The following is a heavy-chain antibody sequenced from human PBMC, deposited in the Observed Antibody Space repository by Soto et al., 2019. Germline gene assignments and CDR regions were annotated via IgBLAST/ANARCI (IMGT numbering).Heavy chain of an antibody. CDR3: ASTNPHYYDNTGLEAFDI. CDR1: GFTVSSNY. Sequence: GGSLRLSCAASGFTVSSNYMSWVRQAPGKGLEWVSVIYSGGSTYYADSVKGRFTISRDNSKNTLYLQMNSLRAEDTAVYYCASTNPHYYDNTGLEAFDIWGQGTMVTVSS. J-gene: IGHJ3*02. D-gene: IGHD3-22*01. CDR2: IYSGGST. V-gene: IGHV3-53*01.